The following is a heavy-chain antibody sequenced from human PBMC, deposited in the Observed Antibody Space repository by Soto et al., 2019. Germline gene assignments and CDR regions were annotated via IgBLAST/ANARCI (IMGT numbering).Heavy chain of an antibody. J-gene: IGHJ6*02. CDR1: GGSISSGGYY. D-gene: IGHD1-1*01. V-gene: IGHV4-31*03. CDR3: GGSTGTTFHYYGMDV. CDR2: IYYSGST. Sequence: SETLSLTCTVSGGSISSGGYYWSWIRQHPGKGLEWIGYIYYSGSTYYNPSLKSRVTISVDTSKNQFSLKLSSVTAADTAVYYCGGSTGTTFHYYGMDVWGQGTTVTVSS.